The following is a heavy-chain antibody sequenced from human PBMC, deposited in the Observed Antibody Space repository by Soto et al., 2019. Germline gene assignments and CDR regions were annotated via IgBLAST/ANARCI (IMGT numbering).Heavy chain of an antibody. CDR1: GFTFSSYA. Sequence: QVQLVESGGGVVQPGRSLRLSCAASGFTFSSYAMHWVRQAPGKGLEWVAIISYDGSNKYYAESVKGRFTISRDNSKSTLFLQMNSLRAEDTAVYYCARMDGSGYYGSYFDYWGQGTLVTVSS. J-gene: IGHJ4*02. CDR2: ISYDGSNK. CDR3: ARMDGSGYYGSYFDY. D-gene: IGHD3-22*01. V-gene: IGHV3-30-3*01.